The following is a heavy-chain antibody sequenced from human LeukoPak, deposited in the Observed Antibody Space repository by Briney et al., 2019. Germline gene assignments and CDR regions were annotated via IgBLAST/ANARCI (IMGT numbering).Heavy chain of an antibody. Sequence: SVKVSCKASGGTFSSYAIIWVRQAPGQGLEWMGRIIPILGIANYAQKFQGRVTITADKSTSTAYMELSSLRSEDTAVYYCARERITIFGALITPGYFDYWGQGTLVTVSS. J-gene: IGHJ4*02. D-gene: IGHD3-3*01. CDR1: GGTFSSYA. V-gene: IGHV1-69*04. CDR2: IIPILGIA. CDR3: ARERITIFGALITPGYFDY.